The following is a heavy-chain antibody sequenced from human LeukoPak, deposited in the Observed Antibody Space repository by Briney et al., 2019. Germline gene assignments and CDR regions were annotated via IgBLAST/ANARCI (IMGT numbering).Heavy chain of an antibody. J-gene: IGHJ4*02. D-gene: IGHD5-18*01. Sequence: ASVKVSCKASGYTFTTYYMHWVRQAPGQGLEWMGLINPSGGSANNAQKFQGRVTMTRDTSTSTVYMELSSLRSEDTAVYYCAREALRGYNYGFAYWGQGTLVTVSS. CDR2: INPSGGSA. V-gene: IGHV1-46*01. CDR3: AREALRGYNYGFAY. CDR1: GYTFTTYY.